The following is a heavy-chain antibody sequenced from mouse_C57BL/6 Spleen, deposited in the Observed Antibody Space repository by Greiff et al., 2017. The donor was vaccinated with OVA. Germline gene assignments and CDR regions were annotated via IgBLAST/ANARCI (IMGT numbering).Heavy chain of an antibody. V-gene: IGHV1-19*01. J-gene: IGHJ2*01. CDR1: GYTFTDYY. D-gene: IGHD2-4*01. Sequence: EVQLQQSGPVLVKPGASVKMSCKASGYTFTDYYMNWVKQSHGKSLEWIGVINPYNGGTSYNQKFKGKATLTVDKSSSTAYMELNSLTSEDSAVYYCAREGLRHFDYWGQGTTLTVSS. CDR3: AREGLRHFDY. CDR2: INPYNGGT.